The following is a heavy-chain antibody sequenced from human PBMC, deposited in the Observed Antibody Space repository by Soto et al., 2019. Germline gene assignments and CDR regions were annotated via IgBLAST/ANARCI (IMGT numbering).Heavy chain of an antibody. Sequence: ASVKVSCKASGYTFTSYGISWVRQAPGQGLEWMGWIGAYNGNTNYAQKLQGRVTMTTDTSTSTAYMELRSLRSDDTAVYYCARRYYYDSSGYQVYYYYGMDVWGQGTTVTVSS. V-gene: IGHV1-18*04. CDR1: GYTFTSYG. J-gene: IGHJ6*02. CDR2: IGAYNGNT. CDR3: ARRYYYDSSGYQVYYYYGMDV. D-gene: IGHD3-22*01.